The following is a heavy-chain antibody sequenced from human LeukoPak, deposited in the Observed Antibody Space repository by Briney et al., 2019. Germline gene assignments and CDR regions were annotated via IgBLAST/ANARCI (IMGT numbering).Heavy chain of an antibody. CDR3: ASLCGGDCYRAQDAFDI. CDR2: IYYSGST. V-gene: IGHV4-59*01. D-gene: IGHD2-21*01. Sequence: PSETLSLTCTVSGVSISSYYWSWIRQPPGKGLEWIGYIYYSGSTNYNPSLKTRVTISVDTSKHQFSLKLSSVTAADTAVYYCASLCGGDCYRAQDAFDIWGQGTMVTVSS. J-gene: IGHJ3*02. CDR1: GVSISSYY.